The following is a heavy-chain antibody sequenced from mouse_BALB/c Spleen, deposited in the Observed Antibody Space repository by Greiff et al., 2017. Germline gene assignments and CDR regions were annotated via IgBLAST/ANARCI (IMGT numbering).Heavy chain of an antibody. CDR3: ARRGYDGYLYFDY. CDR1: GFAFSSYD. J-gene: IGHJ2*01. CDR2: ISSGGGST. Sequence: DVMLVESGGGLVKPGGSLKLSCAASGFAFSSYDMSWVRQTPEKRLEWVAYISSGGGSTYYPDTVKGRFTISRDNAKNTLYLQMSSLKSEDTAMYYCARRGYDGYLYFDYWGQGTTLTVSS. D-gene: IGHD2-3*01. V-gene: IGHV5-12-1*01.